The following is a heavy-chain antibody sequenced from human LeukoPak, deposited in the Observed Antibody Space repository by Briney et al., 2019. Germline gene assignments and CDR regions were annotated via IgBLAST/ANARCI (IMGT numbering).Heavy chain of an antibody. V-gene: IGHV4-30-2*01. CDR3: ARARENDY. Sequence: SQTLSLTCAVSGGSISSGGYSWSWIRQPPGKGLEWIGYIYHSGSTYYNPSLKSRVTISVDRSKNQFSLKLSSVTAADTAVYYCARARENDYWGQGTLVTVSS. D-gene: IGHD5-24*01. CDR2: IYHSGST. CDR1: GGSISSGGYS. J-gene: IGHJ4*02.